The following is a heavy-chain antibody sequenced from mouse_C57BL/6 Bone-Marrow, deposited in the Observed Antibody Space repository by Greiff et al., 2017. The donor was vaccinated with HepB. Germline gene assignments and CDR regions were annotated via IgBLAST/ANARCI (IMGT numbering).Heavy chain of an antibody. D-gene: IGHD1-1*01. CDR2: IRLKSDNYAT. Sequence: EVQGVESGGGLVQPGGSMKLSCVASGFTFSNYWMNWVRQSPEKGLEWVAQIRLKSDNYATHYAESVKGRFTISRDDSKSSVYLQMNNLRAEDTGIYYCTGRGSSYNFDYWGQGTTLTVSS. CDR1: GFTFSNYW. V-gene: IGHV6-3*01. J-gene: IGHJ2*01. CDR3: TGRGSSYNFDY.